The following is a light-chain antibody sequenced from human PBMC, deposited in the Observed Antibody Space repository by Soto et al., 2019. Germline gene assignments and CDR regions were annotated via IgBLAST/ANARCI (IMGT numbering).Light chain of an antibody. Sequence: QSALTQPASVSGSPGQSITISCTATSSDVGVYNYVSYNYVSWYQQHPGKAPKLIIYAVTSRPSGVSDRFSGSKSGNTASLTISGLQDDDEADYYCCSYTTTNTRIFGGGTKLTVL. J-gene: IGLJ2*01. CDR1: SSDVGVYNYVSYNY. V-gene: IGLV2-14*03. CDR2: AVT. CDR3: CSYTTTNTRI.